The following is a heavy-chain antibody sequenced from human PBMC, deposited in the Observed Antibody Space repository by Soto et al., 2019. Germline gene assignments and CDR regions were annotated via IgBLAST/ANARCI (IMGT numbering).Heavy chain of an antibody. V-gene: IGHV3-30-3*01. D-gene: IGHD3-16*01. J-gene: IGHJ4*02. CDR3: ARVGGTMSDY. CDR1: GFTFSSYA. CDR2: ISYDGSNK. Sequence: ESGGGVVQPGRSLRLSCAASGFTFSSYAMHWVRQAPGKGLEWVAVISYDGSNKYYADSVKGRFTISRDNSKNTLYLQMHSLRAEDTAVYYCARVGGTMSDYWGQGTLVTVSS.